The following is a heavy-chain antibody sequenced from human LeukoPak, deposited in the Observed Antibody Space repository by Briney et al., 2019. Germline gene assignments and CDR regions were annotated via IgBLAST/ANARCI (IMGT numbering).Heavy chain of an antibody. CDR2: ISAYNGNT. Sequence: PSVKVSCKASGYTFTSYGISWVRQAPGQGLEWMGWISAYNGNTNYAQKLQGRVTMTTDTSTSTAYMELRSLRSDDTAVYYCAREEPKYCSSTSCYAGMNWFDPWGQGTLVTVSS. D-gene: IGHD2-2*01. CDR3: AREEPKYCSSTSCYAGMNWFDP. CDR1: GYTFTSYG. J-gene: IGHJ5*02. V-gene: IGHV1-18*01.